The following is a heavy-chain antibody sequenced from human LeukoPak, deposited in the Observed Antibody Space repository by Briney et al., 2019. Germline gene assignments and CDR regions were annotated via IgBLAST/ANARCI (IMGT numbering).Heavy chain of an antibody. J-gene: IGHJ4*02. V-gene: IGHV4-30-2*01. CDR3: ARGANYLYYFDF. D-gene: IGHD1-7*01. CDR1: GGSISSGGYS. Sequence: PSRTLSLTCAVSGGSISSGGYSWSWIRQPPGKGLEWIGYIYHSGSTYYNSSLKSRVTISVDRSKNQFSLKLSSVTAADTAVYYCARGANYLYYFDFWGQGTLVTVSS. CDR2: IYHSGST.